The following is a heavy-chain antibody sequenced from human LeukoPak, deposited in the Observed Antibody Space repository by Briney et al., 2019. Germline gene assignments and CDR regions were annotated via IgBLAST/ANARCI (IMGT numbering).Heavy chain of an antibody. Sequence: GGSLRLSCAASGFTFSNYWMSWVRQAPGKGLEWVANIKQDGGEKYYVDSVKGRFTISRDNAKNSLSLQMNSLRAEDTAVYYCARDQNYDFWSGYFYYYGMDVWGQGTTVTVSS. CDR1: GFTFSNYW. CDR2: IKQDGGEK. CDR3: ARDQNYDFWSGYFYYYGMDV. J-gene: IGHJ6*02. V-gene: IGHV3-7*01. D-gene: IGHD3-3*01.